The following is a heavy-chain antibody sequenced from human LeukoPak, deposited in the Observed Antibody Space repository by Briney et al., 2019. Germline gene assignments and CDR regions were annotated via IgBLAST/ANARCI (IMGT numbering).Heavy chain of an antibody. CDR1: GFTFSHYW. CDR3: ARGDYGDHTIYYYYYMDV. J-gene: IGHJ6*03. CDR2: LNNDGSST. Sequence: PGGSLRLSCAASGFTFSHYWMQWVRQAPGKGLVWVSRLNNDGSSTTYADSVKGRFTISRDNSKNTLYLQMNSLRAEDTAVYYCARGDYGDHTIYYYYYMDVWGKGTTVTVSS. V-gene: IGHV3-74*01. D-gene: IGHD4-17*01.